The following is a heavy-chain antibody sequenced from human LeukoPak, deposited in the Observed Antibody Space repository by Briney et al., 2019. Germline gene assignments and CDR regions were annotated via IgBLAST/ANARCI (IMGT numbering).Heavy chain of an antibody. CDR1: GFTFSNAW. CDR3: ATDFYDSA. V-gene: IGHV3-15*07. J-gene: IGHJ5*02. D-gene: IGHD3-22*01. Sequence: PGGSLRLSCATSGFTFSNAWMNWVRQAPGKGLEWVGRIRSNSDGGTIDYAAPVKGRFTLSRDDSKTTLYLQMNSLQTEDTAVYYCATDFYDSAWGQGTLVTVSS. CDR2: IRSNSDGGTI.